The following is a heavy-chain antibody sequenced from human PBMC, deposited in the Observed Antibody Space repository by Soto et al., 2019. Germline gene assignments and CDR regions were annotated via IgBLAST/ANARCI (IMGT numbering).Heavy chain of an antibody. Sequence: EVQLVESGGGLVQPGGSPRLSCAASGFTFSSYDMHWVRQATGKGLEWVSAIGTAGDTYYLGSVKGRFTISRENAKNSLNLQMTSLRAEDTAVYYCARGLNCSGGSCYITRYYYYGMDVWGQGTTVTVSS. D-gene: IGHD2-15*01. CDR1: GFTFSSYD. J-gene: IGHJ6*02. V-gene: IGHV3-13*01. CDR3: ARGLNCSGGSCYITRYYYYGMDV. CDR2: IGTAGDT.